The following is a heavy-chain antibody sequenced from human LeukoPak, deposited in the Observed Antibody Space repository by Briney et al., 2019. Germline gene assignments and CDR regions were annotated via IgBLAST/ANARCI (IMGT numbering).Heavy chain of an antibody. J-gene: IGHJ4*02. CDR1: GFIFSDYG. D-gene: IGHD5-12*01. CDR3: TRDFKSGYDDY. Sequence: PGGSLRLYCAASGFIFSDYGMHWVRQAPGKGLEWVAVIYYDGSKEYFAKSVKGRFTISRDNSKNTVSLQMNSLRVEDTAVYYCTRDFKSGYDDYWGQGTLVTVSS. V-gene: IGHV3-33*01. CDR2: IYYDGSKE.